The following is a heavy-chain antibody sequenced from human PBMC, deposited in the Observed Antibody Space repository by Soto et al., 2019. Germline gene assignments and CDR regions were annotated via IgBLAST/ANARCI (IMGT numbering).Heavy chain of an antibody. V-gene: IGHV3-48*01. Sequence: HPGGSLRLSCAASVFTFSSYSMNWVRQAPGKGLEWVSYISSSSSTIYYADSVKGRFTISRDNAKNSLYLQMNSLRAEDTAVYYCARMRWNPYYMDVWGKGTTVTVSS. J-gene: IGHJ6*03. CDR3: ARMRWNPYYMDV. CDR1: VFTFSSYS. D-gene: IGHD1-1*01. CDR2: ISSSSSTI.